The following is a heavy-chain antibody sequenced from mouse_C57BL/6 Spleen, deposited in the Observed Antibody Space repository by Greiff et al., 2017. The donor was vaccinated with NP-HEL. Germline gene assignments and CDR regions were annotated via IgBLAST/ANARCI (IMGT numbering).Heavy chain of an antibody. Sequence: EVKLVESGGGLVKPGGSLKLSCAASGFTFSDYGMHWVRQAPEKGLEWVAYISSGSSTIYYADTVKGRFTISRDNAKNTLFLQMTSLRSEDTAMYYCARPSDYDANWYFDVWGTGTTVTVSS. CDR3: ARPSDYDANWYFDV. CDR2: ISSGSSTI. CDR1: GFTFSDYG. D-gene: IGHD2-4*01. V-gene: IGHV5-17*01. J-gene: IGHJ1*03.